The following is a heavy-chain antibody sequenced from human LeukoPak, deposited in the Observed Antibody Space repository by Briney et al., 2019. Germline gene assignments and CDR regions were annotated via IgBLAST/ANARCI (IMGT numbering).Heavy chain of an antibody. Sequence: GGSLRLSCTASGFTFGDYAMSWVRQAPGKGLEWVGFIRSKAYGGTTDYAAPVKGRFTISRDDSKNTLYLQMNSLKTEDTAVYYCTTLQWLVLRYYMDVWGKGTTVTVSS. J-gene: IGHJ6*03. CDR2: IRSKAYGGTT. D-gene: IGHD6-19*01. V-gene: IGHV3-49*04. CDR3: TTLQWLVLRYYMDV. CDR1: GFTFGDYA.